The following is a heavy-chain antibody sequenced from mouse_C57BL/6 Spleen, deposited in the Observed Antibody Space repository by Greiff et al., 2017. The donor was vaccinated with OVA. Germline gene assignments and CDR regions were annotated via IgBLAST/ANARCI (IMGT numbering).Heavy chain of an antibody. D-gene: IGHD2-5*01. CDR2: ILPGSGST. J-gene: IGHJ3*01. CDR1: GYTFTGYW. V-gene: IGHV1-9*01. Sequence: VQLQESGAELMKPGASVKLSCKATGYTFTGYWIEWVKQRPGHGLEWIGEILPGSGSTNYTEKFKGKATFTADTSSNTAYMQLSSLTTEDSAIYSWARTDYSNYEAAYWGQGTLVTVSA. CDR3: ARTDYSNYEAAY.